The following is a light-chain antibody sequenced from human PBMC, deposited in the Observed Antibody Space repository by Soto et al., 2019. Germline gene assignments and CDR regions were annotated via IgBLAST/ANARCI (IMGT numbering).Light chain of an antibody. CDR2: GAS. V-gene: IGKV3-20*01. Sequence: ENVLTQSPFTLSLSPWERANLFFRASQSVSSSFLAWYQQRPGQAPRLLIYGASSRATGIPDRFGGSGSGTDFNLTISRLEPEDFAVYFCQQYGSSWTFGQGTKVDIK. J-gene: IGKJ1*01. CDR1: QSVSSSF. CDR3: QQYGSSWT.